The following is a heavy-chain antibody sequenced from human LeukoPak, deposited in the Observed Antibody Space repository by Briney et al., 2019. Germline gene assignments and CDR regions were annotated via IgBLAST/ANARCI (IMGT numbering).Heavy chain of an antibody. CDR3: TRGGGYSYGSFDY. Sequence: SGGSLGLSCAASGVIFSNYWMPWVRQTPGKGLVWVSRINRDGSSTSYADSVKGRFTISRDNAKNTLYLQMNSLRAEDTAVYYCTRGGGYSYGSFDYWGQGTLVTVSS. CDR2: INRDGSST. D-gene: IGHD5-18*01. V-gene: IGHV3-74*01. CDR1: GVIFSNYW. J-gene: IGHJ4*02.